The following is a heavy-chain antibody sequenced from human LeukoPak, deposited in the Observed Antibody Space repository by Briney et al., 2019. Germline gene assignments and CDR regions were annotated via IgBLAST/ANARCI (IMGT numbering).Heavy chain of an antibody. V-gene: IGHV4-34*01. CDR3: ARAPGYCSSTSYYGGGDFDY. Sequence: PSETLSLTCAVYGGSFSGYYWSWIRQPPGKGLEWIGEINHSGSTNYNPSLKSRVTISVDTSKNQFSLKLSSVTAADTAVYYCARAPGYCSSTSYYGGGDFDYWGQGTLVTVSS. J-gene: IGHJ4*02. CDR2: INHSGST. CDR1: GGSFSGYY. D-gene: IGHD2-2*01.